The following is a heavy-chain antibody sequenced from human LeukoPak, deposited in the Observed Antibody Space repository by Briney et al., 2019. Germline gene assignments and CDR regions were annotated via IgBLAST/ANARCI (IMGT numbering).Heavy chain of an antibody. CDR2: IYTSGST. Sequence: PSETLSLTCTVSGYSISSGYYWGWIRQPAGKGLEWIGRIYTSGSTNYNPSLKSRVTMSVDTSKNQFSLKLSSVTAADTAVYYCARELGSSTSFRYYYYYMDVWGKGTTVTVSS. CDR3: ARELGSSTSFRYYYYYMDV. CDR1: GYSISSGYY. V-gene: IGHV4-4*07. D-gene: IGHD2-2*01. J-gene: IGHJ6*03.